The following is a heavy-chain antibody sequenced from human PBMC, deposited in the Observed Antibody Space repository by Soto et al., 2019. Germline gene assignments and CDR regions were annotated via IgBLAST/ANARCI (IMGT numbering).Heavy chain of an antibody. CDR1: GGSIGSGSYY. V-gene: IGHV4-31*01. J-gene: IGHJ4*03. D-gene: IGHD3-22*01. CDR3: ARGVYGGGGSGNYYFVY. CDR2: INYSGST. Sequence: VQLQESGPGLVKPSQTLSLTCTVSGGSIGSGSYYWSWIRQHPGKGLEWIGYINYSGSTFYIPSLMSLVTASLVRTTNRFSLKLSSMTVAVPAIYYCARGVYGGGGSGNYYFVYWGHGTLLTVSS.